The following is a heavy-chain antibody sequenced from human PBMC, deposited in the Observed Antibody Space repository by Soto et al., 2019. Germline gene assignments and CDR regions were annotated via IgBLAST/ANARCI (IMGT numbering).Heavy chain of an antibody. V-gene: IGHV4-4*07. D-gene: IGHD3-22*01. J-gene: IGHJ4*02. Sequence: SATLSLTCTVSGGSISSYYWSWIRQPAGKGLEWIGRIYTSGSTNYNPSLKSRVTMSVDTSKNQFSLKLSSVTAADTAVYYCARVAGMSTILAYDFDESGKGTLVIVSS. CDR2: IYTSGST. CDR3: ARVAGMSTILAYDFDE. CDR1: GGSISSYY.